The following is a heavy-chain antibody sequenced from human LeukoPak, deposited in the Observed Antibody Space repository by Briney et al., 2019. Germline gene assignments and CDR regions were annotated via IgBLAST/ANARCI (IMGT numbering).Heavy chain of an antibody. D-gene: IGHD6-6*01. J-gene: IGHJ4*02. Sequence: MTSETLSLTCTVSGGSISSSSYYWGWIRQPPGKGLEWIGSIYYNGSTYYNPSLKSRVTISVDTSKNQFSLKLSSVTAADTAVYYCARARGSSYYFDYWGQGTLVTVSS. CDR3: ARARGSSYYFDY. V-gene: IGHV4-39*01. CDR2: IYYNGST. CDR1: GGSISSSSYY.